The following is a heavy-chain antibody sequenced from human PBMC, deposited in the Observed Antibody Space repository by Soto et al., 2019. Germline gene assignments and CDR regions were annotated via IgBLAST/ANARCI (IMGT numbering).Heavy chain of an antibody. CDR3: AHLYYYGSGSYPEH. CDR1: GFSLSTSGVG. Sequence: QITLKESGPTLVKPTQTLTLTCTFSGFSLSTSGVGVGWIRQPPGKALEWLALIYWDDDKRYSPSLKSRLTITKDTSKNQVVLTMTNMDHVDTATYYCAHLYYYGSGSYPEHWGQGTLVTVSS. CDR2: IYWDDDK. V-gene: IGHV2-5*02. J-gene: IGHJ1*01. D-gene: IGHD3-10*01.